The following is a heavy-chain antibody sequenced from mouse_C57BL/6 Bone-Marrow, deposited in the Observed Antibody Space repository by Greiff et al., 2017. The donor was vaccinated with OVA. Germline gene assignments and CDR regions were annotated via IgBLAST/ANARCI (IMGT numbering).Heavy chain of an antibody. D-gene: IGHD4-1*01. V-gene: IGHV5-6*01. CDR2: ISSGGSYT. CDR1: GFTFSSYG. J-gene: IGHJ2*01. Sequence: EVKLQESGGDLVKPGGSLKLSCAASGFTFSSYGMSWVRQTPDKRLEWVATISSGGSYTYYPDSVKGRFTISRDNAKNTLYLQMSSLKSEDTAMYYCARQLGRRGLDDWGQGTTLTVSS. CDR3: ARQLGRRGLDD.